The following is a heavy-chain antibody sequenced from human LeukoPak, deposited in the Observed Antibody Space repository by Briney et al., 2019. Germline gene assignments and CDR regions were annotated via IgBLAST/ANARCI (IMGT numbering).Heavy chain of an antibody. V-gene: IGHV1-18*01. CDR1: GGTFSSYA. Sequence: ASVKVSCKASGGTFSSYAISWVRQAPGQGLEWMGWISAYNGNTNYAQKLQGRVTMTTDTSTSTAYMELRSLRSDDTAVYYCARGPYPSGYYPPYFDYWGQGTLVTVSS. CDR3: ARGPYPSGYYPPYFDY. D-gene: IGHD3-22*01. J-gene: IGHJ4*02. CDR2: ISAYNGNT.